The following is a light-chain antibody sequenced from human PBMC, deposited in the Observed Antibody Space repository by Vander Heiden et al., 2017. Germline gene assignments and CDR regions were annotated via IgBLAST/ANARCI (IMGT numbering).Light chain of an antibody. CDR2: EVS. CDR3: SSYTSSSTPVV. CDR1: SSSVGGYSY. J-gene: IGLJ2*01. V-gene: IGLV2-14*01. Sequence: QSALPQPATVSGSPGQSISISCTGTSSSVGGYSYSSWCHHHPGKTPKLMIHEVSNRPSGVSNRFSGSKSGKTASLTITGLQAEDEADYYCSSYTSSSTPVVFGGGTKLTVL.